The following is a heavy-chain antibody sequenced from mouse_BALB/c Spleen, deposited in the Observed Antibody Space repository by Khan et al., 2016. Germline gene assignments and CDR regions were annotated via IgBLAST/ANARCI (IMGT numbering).Heavy chain of an antibody. CDR3: ARELDY. CDR1: GYTFTSYD. CDR2: VFPGDGST. J-gene: IGHJ2*01. V-gene: IGHV1-85*01. Sequence: MQLQESGAELVKPGASVKLSCKASGYTFTSYDINWVRQRPEQGLEWLGWVFPGDGSTKYNEKFKGKATLTTDKSSSTADMQLSRLTSEDSAVYFWARELDYWGQGTTLRVSS.